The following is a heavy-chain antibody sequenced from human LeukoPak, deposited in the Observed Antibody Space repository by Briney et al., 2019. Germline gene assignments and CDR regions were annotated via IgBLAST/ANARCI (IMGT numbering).Heavy chain of an antibody. CDR3: ARDRRGTYYSNYPKEHY. Sequence: GGSLRLSCAASGFTCSIYSMNWVRQGPGKGLGWISYISDSSSTIYYADSVKGRFTISRDNAKTSLYLQMNSLRAEDTAVYYCARDRRGTYYSNYPKEHYLCQGTLVTVSS. CDR1: GFTCSIYS. V-gene: IGHV3-48*01. D-gene: IGHD1-26*01. J-gene: IGHJ4*02. CDR2: ISDSSSTI.